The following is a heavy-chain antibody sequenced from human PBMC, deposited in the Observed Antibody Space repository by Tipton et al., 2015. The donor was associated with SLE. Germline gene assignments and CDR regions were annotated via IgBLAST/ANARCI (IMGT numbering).Heavy chain of an antibody. CDR3: ARDKAYPGSPGDY. CDR1: GYSISDTYY. D-gene: IGHD2-2*01. CDR2: ISHSGTI. V-gene: IGHV4-38-2*02. Sequence: TLSLTCAVSGYSISDTYYWGWIRQPPGKGLEWIGSISHSGTINYNPSLKSRVTISVDTSKNQFSLKLTSVTAADTAMYYCARDKAYPGSPGDYWGQGTLVTVSS. J-gene: IGHJ4*02.